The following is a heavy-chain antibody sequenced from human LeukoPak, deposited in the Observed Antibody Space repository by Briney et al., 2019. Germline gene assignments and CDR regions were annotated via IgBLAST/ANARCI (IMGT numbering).Heavy chain of an antibody. CDR2: INSDGSST. J-gene: IGHJ4*02. CDR3: ARDYYDSSAVDY. D-gene: IGHD3-22*01. V-gene: IGHV3-74*01. CDR1: GFTFSSYW. Sequence: PGGSLTLSCAASGFTFSSYWMHWVRQAPGKGLVWVSRINSDGSSTSYADSVKGRFTISRDNAKNTLYLQMNSLRAGDTAVYYCARDYYDSSAVDYWGRGTLVTVPS.